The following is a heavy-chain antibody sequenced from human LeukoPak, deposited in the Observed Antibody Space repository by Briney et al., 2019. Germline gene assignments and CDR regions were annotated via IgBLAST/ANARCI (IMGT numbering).Heavy chain of an antibody. Sequence: ASVKVSCKASGYTFTSYYMHWVRQAPGRGLEWMGIINPSGGSTSYAQKFQGRVTMTRDMSTSTVYMELSSLRSEDTAVYYCARAAYGDLFFDYWGQGTLVTVSS. D-gene: IGHD4-17*01. CDR3: ARAAYGDLFFDY. CDR2: INPSGGST. CDR1: GYTFTSYY. J-gene: IGHJ4*02. V-gene: IGHV1-46*01.